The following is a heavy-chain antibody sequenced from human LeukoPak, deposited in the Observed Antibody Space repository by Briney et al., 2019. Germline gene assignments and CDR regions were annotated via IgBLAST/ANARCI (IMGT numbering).Heavy chain of an antibody. CDR2: ISWNSGSI. Sequence: GGSLRLSCAASGFTFDDYAMHWVRLAPGKGLEWGSVISWNSGSIGYADSVKGRFTISRDNAKNSLYLQMNSLRAEDTAVYYCVRDRGAAAHYYHNSGSNDAFDIWGQGTMVTVSS. V-gene: IGHV3-9*01. D-gene: IGHD3-22*01. CDR3: VRDRGAAAHYYHNSGSNDAFDI. J-gene: IGHJ3*02. CDR1: GFTFDDYA.